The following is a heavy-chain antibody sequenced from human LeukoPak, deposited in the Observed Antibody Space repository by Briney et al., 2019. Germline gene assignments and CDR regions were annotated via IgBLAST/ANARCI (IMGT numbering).Heavy chain of an antibody. J-gene: IGHJ5*02. V-gene: IGHV4-59*08. CDR3: ARRSGSSFVRWFDP. D-gene: IGHD1-26*01. Sequence: PSETLSLTCTVSGGSISSYYWSWIRQPPGKGLEWIGYIYYSGSTNYNPSLKSRVTISVDTSKNQFSLKLSSVTAADTAVYFCARRSGSSFVRWFDPWGQGILVTVSS. CDR1: GGSISSYY. CDR2: IYYSGST.